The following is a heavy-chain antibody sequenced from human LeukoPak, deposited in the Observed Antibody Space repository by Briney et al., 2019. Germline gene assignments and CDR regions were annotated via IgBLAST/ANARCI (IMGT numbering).Heavy chain of an antibody. V-gene: IGHV3-7*01. D-gene: IGHD6-19*01. J-gene: IGHJ3*02. CDR1: GFTLNSYL. CDR2: IKKDGSEE. CDR3: ARLGSGWADAFDI. Sequence: GGSLRLSCAAFGFTLNSYLMSWVRQAPGRGLEWVANIKKDGSEENYLDSVKGRFTVSRDNAKNSLYLQMNSLRAEDTAVYYCARLGSGWADAFDIWGQGTMVTVSS.